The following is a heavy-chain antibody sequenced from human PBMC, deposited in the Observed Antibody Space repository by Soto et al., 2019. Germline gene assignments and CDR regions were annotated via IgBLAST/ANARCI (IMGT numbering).Heavy chain of an antibody. CDR3: AKDPIVVVVAATYYFDY. D-gene: IGHD2-15*01. Sequence: EVQLLESGGGLVQPGGSLRLSCAASGFTFSSYAMSWVRQAPGKGLEWVSAIRGSGGSTYYADSGKGRFTISRDNSKNTLYLQMNSLRAEDTAVYYCAKDPIVVVVAATYYFDYWGQGTLVTVSS. V-gene: IGHV3-23*01. CDR2: IRGSGGST. J-gene: IGHJ4*02. CDR1: GFTFSSYA.